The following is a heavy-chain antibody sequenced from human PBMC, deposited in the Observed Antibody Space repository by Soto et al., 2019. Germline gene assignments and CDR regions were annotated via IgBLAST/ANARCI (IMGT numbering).Heavy chain of an antibody. Sequence: TGGSLRLSCAASGFTFDDYAMHWVRQAPGKGLEWVSLISWDGGSTYYADSVKGRFTISRDNSKNSLYLQMNSLRAEDTALYYCAKDSKYSSSSNYYYYYGMDVWGQGTTVTVSS. CDR2: ISWDGGST. V-gene: IGHV3-43D*04. D-gene: IGHD6-6*01. J-gene: IGHJ6*02. CDR3: AKDSKYSSSSNYYYYYGMDV. CDR1: GFTFDDYA.